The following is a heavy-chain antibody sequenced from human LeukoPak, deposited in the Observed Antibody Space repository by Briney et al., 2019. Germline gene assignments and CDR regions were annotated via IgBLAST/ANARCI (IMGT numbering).Heavy chain of an antibody. Sequence: ETLSLTCTVSGDSISSGNFYWGWIRQPPGKDLEWIGTILYSGSTYYNPSLKSRVTILLDTSKNQFSLKLTSVTAADTAVYYCARDSNVVVAATSTFDYWGQGTLVTVSS. CDR1: GDSISSGNFY. V-gene: IGHV4-39*07. J-gene: IGHJ4*02. CDR3: ARDSNVVVAATSTFDY. CDR2: ILYSGST. D-gene: IGHD2-15*01.